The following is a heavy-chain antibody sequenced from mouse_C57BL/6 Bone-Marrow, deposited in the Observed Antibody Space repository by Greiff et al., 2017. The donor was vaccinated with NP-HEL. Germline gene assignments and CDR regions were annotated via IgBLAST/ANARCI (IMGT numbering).Heavy chain of an antibody. CDR1: GFTFSDYG. J-gene: IGHJ2*01. CDR2: ISSGSSTI. CDR3: ARGFTTVVSYYFDY. Sequence: DVMLVESGGGLVKPGGSLKLSCAASGFTFSDYGMHWVRQAPEKGLEWVAYISSGSSTIYYADTVKGRFTISRDNAKNTLFLQMTSLRSEDTAMYYCARGFTTVVSYYFDYWGQGTTLTVSS. V-gene: IGHV5-17*01. D-gene: IGHD1-1*01.